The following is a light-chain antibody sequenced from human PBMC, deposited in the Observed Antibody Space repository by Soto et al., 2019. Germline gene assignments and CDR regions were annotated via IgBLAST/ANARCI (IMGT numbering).Light chain of an antibody. CDR3: MQGTHWPPWT. V-gene: IGKV2-30*01. CDR2: KVS. J-gene: IGKJ1*01. Sequence: DVVMTQSPLSLPVTLGQPASISCRSSQSLLGSDGNTYLNWFQQRPGQSPRRLIYKVSIRDSGVPDRFSGSGSGTDFTLKISRVEAEDVGVYYCMQGTHWPPWTFGQGTKVEIK. CDR1: QSLLGSDGNTY.